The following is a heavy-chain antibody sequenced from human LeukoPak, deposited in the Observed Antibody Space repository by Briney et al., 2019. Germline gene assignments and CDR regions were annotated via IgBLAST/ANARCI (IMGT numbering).Heavy chain of an antibody. D-gene: IGHD3-22*01. V-gene: IGHV3-48*01. CDR3: ARDGIYYYDSSGYFPLDY. J-gene: IGHJ4*02. CDR1: GFTFSSYS. CDR2: ISSSSSTI. Sequence: GGSLRLSCAASGFTFSSYSMNWVRQAPGKGLEWVSYISSSSSTIYYADSVKGRFTISRDNAKNSLYLQMNSLRAEDTAVYYCARDGIYYYDSSGYFPLDYWGQGTLVTVSS.